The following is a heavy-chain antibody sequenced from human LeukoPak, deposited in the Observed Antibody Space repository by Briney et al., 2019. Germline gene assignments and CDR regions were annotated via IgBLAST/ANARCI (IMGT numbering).Heavy chain of an antibody. Sequence: ASVKLSCKASGYTFTGYYMRWVRQAPGQGLEWMGWINANSGSTNYAQMFQGRVTMSRGTSISTAYMELSRLRSDETAVYYGEIAPIRRTSFIAMAGFYYFDYWGQGTLVTVSS. V-gene: IGHV1-2*02. CDR2: INANSGST. D-gene: IGHD6-19*01. CDR1: GYTFTGYY. J-gene: IGHJ4*02. CDR3: EIAPIRRTSFIAMAGFYYFDY.